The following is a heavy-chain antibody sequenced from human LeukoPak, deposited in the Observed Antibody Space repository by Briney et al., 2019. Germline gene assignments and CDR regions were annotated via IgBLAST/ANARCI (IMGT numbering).Heavy chain of an antibody. Sequence: GGSLRLPCSASAFTFSMYWMTWVRQAPGKGLEWVATIKEDGSDKYYVDSVRGRFTISRDNAENSLNLQMNSLTAEDTALYYCVRDGIRDIPGVITIRYDYWGQGTLVTVSS. CDR1: AFTFSMYW. J-gene: IGHJ4*02. D-gene: IGHD3-10*01. V-gene: IGHV3-7*05. CDR3: VRDGIRDIPGVITIRYDY. CDR2: IKEDGSDK.